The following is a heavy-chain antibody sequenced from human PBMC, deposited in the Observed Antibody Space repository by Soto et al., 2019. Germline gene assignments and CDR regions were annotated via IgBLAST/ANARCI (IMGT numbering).Heavy chain of an antibody. V-gene: IGHV4-31*03. J-gene: IGHJ4*02. CDR1: GGSISSGGYY. Sequence: SETLSLTCTVSGGSISSGGYYWSLIRQHPGKGLEWIGYIYYSGSTYYNPSLKSRVTISVDTSKNQFSLKLSSVTAADTAVYYCARGHGVAARPIPFDYWGQGTLVTVSS. CDR3: ARGHGVAARPIPFDY. D-gene: IGHD6-6*01. CDR2: IYYSGST.